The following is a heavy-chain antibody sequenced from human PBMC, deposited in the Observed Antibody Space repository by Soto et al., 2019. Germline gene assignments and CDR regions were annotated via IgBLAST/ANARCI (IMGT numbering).Heavy chain of an antibody. CDR1: GFTFSSYA. J-gene: IGHJ6*03. CDR2: ISSNGGST. D-gene: IGHD3-10*01. Sequence: GGSLRLSCAASGFTFSSYAMSWVRQAPGKGLEYVSAISSNGGSTYYANSVKGRFTISRDNSKNTLYLQMGSLRAEDMAVYYCAGGGSGYYYYMDVWGKGTTVTVSS. V-gene: IGHV3-64*01. CDR3: AGGGSGYYYYMDV.